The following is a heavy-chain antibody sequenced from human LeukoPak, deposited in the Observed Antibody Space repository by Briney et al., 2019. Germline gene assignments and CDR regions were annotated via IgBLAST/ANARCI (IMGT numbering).Heavy chain of an antibody. D-gene: IGHD6-19*01. J-gene: IGHJ3*02. Sequence: SETLSLTCTVSGDSISSNYWSWIRQPPGKGLEWIGYIYHSGSTNYNPSLKSRVTISIDTSRKHFSLKLSSVTAADTAVYYCVRGHLVGGWFKYDAFDIWGQGTMVTVSS. V-gene: IGHV4-59*01. CDR1: GDSISSNY. CDR3: VRGHLVGGWFKYDAFDI. CDR2: IYHSGST.